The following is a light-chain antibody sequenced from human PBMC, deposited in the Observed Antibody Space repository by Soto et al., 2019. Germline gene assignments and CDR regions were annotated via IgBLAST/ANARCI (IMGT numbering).Light chain of an antibody. V-gene: IGKV1-5*03. Sequence: DIQMTQSPSTLSASVGDRVSITCRASQSICSWLAWYQQKPGKAPKLMIYKAYSLESGVPSRFSGSGSGTEFTLTISSLQPDDFATYYCQQYNSYSPYTFGQGTKLEIK. J-gene: IGKJ2*01. CDR3: QQYNSYSPYT. CDR1: QSICSW. CDR2: KAY.